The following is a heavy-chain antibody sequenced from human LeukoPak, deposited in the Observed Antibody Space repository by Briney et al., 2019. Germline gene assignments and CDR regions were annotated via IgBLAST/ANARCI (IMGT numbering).Heavy chain of an antibody. CDR3: ARDRHCSSTSCPFDY. D-gene: IGHD2-2*01. CDR1: GGSISSSSYY. J-gene: IGHJ4*02. Sequence: SETLSLTCTVSGGSISSSSYYWGWIRQPPGKGLEWIGSIYYSGSTYYNPSLKSRVTISVDTSKNQFSLKLSSVTAADTAVYYRARDRHCSSTSCPFDYWGQGTLVTVSS. V-gene: IGHV4-39*07. CDR2: IYYSGST.